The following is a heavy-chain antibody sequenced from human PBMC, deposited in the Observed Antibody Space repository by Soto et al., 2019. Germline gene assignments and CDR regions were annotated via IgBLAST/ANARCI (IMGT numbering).Heavy chain of an antibody. Sequence: SVKVSCKASGYTFSSYGINWVRQAPGQGLEWMGGIIPIFGTANYAQKFQGRVTITADESTSTAYMELSNLRSEDTAVYYCARSDPPFTPYYYYGMDVWGQGTTVTVSS. CDR3: ARSDPPFTPYYYYGMDV. CDR2: IIPIFGTA. CDR1: GYTFSSYG. J-gene: IGHJ6*02. V-gene: IGHV1-69*13.